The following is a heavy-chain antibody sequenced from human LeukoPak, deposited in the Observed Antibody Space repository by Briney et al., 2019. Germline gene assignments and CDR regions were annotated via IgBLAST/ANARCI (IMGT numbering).Heavy chain of an antibody. CDR3: ARHPRAHIVVVPAAIYY. Sequence: SETLSLTCTVSGGSISSSSYYWGWIRQPPGKGLEWIGSIYYSGSTYYNPSLKSRVTISVDTSKNQFSLKLSSVTAADTAVYYCARHPRAHIVVVPAAIYYWGQGTLVTVSS. CDR1: GGSISSSSYY. J-gene: IGHJ4*02. V-gene: IGHV4-39*01. D-gene: IGHD2-2*01. CDR2: IYYSGST.